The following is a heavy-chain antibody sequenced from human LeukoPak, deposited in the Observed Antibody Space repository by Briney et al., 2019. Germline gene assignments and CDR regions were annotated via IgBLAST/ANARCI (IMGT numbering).Heavy chain of an antibody. V-gene: IGHV1-2*02. CDR2: INSNSGGS. CDR1: GYTFTDYY. CDR3: ARDEMVRSFDY. D-gene: IGHD3-10*01. J-gene: IGHJ4*02. Sequence: GASVKVSCKASGYTFTDYYIHWVRQAPGQGLEWTGWINSNSGGSNYAQKFQGRVTMTRDTSISAACMELSSLRSDDTAVYYCARDEMVRSFDYWGQGTLVTVSS.